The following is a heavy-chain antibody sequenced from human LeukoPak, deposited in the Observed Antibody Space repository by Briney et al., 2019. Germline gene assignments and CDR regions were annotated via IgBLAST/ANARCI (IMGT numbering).Heavy chain of an antibody. Sequence: KPGGSPRLSCAASGFTFSTYSMNWVRQAPGKGLEWVSSISSSSSYIYYAHSMKGRFTISRDNAKNSLYLQMNSLRAEDTAVYYCARADYFDYWGQGTLVTVSS. V-gene: IGHV3-21*01. CDR1: GFTFSTYS. CDR2: ISSSSSYI. CDR3: ARADYFDY. J-gene: IGHJ4*02.